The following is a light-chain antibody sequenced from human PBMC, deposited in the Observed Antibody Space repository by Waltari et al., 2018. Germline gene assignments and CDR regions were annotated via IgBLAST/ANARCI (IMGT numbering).Light chain of an antibody. V-gene: IGKV4-1*01. CDR2: WAS. J-gene: IGKJ2*01. Sequence: DIVMTQSPDSLTVSLGERVTINCKSSQSVLYSSNNNNYLVWYQQKPGQPPKLLIYWASTRESGVPDRFSGSGSGTDFTLTISSLQAEDVAVYYCQQYYSTPNTFGQGTKLEIK. CDR1: QSVLYSSNNNNY. CDR3: QQYYSTPNT.